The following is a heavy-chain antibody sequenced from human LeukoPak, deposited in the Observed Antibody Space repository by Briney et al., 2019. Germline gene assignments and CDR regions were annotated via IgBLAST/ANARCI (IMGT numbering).Heavy chain of an antibody. J-gene: IGHJ6*02. CDR1: GGSFSGYY. CDR2: INHSGST. CDR3: ARVRLRAAYYYGMDV. D-gene: IGHD5-12*01. V-gene: IGHV4-34*01. Sequence: SETLSLTCAVYGGSFSGYYWSWIRQPPGEGLEWIGEINHSGSTNYNPSLKSRVTISVDTSKNQFSLKLSSVTAADTAVYYCARVRLRAAYYYGMDVWGQGTTVTVSS.